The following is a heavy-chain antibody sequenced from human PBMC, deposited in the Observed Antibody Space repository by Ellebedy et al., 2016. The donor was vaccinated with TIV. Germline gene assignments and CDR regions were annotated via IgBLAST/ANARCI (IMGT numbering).Heavy chain of an antibody. CDR2: IYYSGST. Sequence: LRLSCTVSGGSISSGGYYWSWIRQHPGKGLEWIGYIYYSGSTYYNPSLKSRVTISVDTSKNQFSLKLSSVTAADTAVYYCARVYYDSSGYSLFDYWGQGTLVTVSS. CDR3: ARVYYDSSGYSLFDY. CDR1: GGSISSGGYY. D-gene: IGHD3-22*01. V-gene: IGHV4-31*03. J-gene: IGHJ4*02.